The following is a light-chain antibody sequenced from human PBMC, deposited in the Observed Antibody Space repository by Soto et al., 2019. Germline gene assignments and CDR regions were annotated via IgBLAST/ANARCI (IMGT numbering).Light chain of an antibody. CDR3: QQRSNWPRSIT. CDR1: QSVSSY. V-gene: IGKV3-11*01. Sequence: EIVLTQSPATLSLSPGERATLSCRASQSVSSYLAWNQQKPGQAPRLLIYDASNRATGIPARFSGSGSGTDFTLTISSLEPEDFAVYYCQQRSNWPRSITFGQGTRLEIK. J-gene: IGKJ5*01. CDR2: DAS.